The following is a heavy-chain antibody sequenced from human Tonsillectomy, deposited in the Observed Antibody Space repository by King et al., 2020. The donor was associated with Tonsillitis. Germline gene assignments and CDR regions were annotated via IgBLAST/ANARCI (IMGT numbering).Heavy chain of an antibody. CDR2: ISSSSSYT. D-gene: IGHD3-22*01. Sequence: QLVQSGGGLVKPGGSLRLSCAASGFTFSDYYMSWIRQAPGKGLEWVSYISSSSSYTNYADSVKGRFTISRDDAKNSLYLQMNSLRAEDTAVYYCARGGGGYYDSSGYYSRYYYGMDVWGQGTTVTVSS. CDR1: GFTFSDYY. J-gene: IGHJ6*02. V-gene: IGHV3-11*06. CDR3: ARGGGGYYDSSGYYSRYYYGMDV.